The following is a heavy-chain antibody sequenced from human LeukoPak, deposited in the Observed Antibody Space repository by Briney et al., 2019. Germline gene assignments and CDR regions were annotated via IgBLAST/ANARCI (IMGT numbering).Heavy chain of an antibody. CDR2: LSGSGAST. CDR3: ARGPKVPTPTYYFDY. D-gene: IGHD2-2*01. J-gene: IGHJ4*02. Sequence: GGPLRLSCAASGFSFSTYAMTWVRQAPGKGLEWVSALSGSGASTFYADSVKGRFTISRDNSKNTLYLQMNSLRAEDTAVYYCARGPKVPTPTYYFDYWGQGTLVTVSS. CDR1: GFSFSTYA. V-gene: IGHV3-23*01.